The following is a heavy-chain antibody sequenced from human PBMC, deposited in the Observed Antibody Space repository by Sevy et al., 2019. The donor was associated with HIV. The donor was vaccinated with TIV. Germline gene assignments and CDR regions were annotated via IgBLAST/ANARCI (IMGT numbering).Heavy chain of an antibody. CDR3: IRPVGIRFLEWLSN. J-gene: IGHJ4*02. V-gene: IGHV3-73*01. CDR2: IRSKANSYAT. CDR1: GFTFSGSA. D-gene: IGHD3-3*01. Sequence: GGSLRLSCAASGFTFSGSAMHWVRQASGKGLEWVGRIRSKANSYATAYAASVKGRFTISRDDSKNTAYLQMNSLKTEDTAVYYCIRPVGIRFLEWLSNWGQGTLVTVSS.